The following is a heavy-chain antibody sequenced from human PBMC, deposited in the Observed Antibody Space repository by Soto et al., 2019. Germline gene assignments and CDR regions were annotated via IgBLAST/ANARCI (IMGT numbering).Heavy chain of an antibody. V-gene: IGHV4-59*01. J-gene: IGHJ5*02. CDR1: GGSITTYY. CDR3: ARDEYSSSSEWFDP. D-gene: IGHD6-6*01. CDR2: IHYSGST. Sequence: PSETLSLTCTVSGGSITTYYWSWVRQPPGKGLEWIGYIHYSGSTYYNPSLESRVTMSMDTSKNQLLLYLNSVTAADTAVYYCARDEYSSSSEWFDPWGQGTRVTVSS.